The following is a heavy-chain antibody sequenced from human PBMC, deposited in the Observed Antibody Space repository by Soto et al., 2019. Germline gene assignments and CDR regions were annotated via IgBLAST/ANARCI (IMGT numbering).Heavy chain of an antibody. CDR3: ARGEYYYDSSGYYGYYYYGMDV. CDR2: IIPIFGTA. CDR1: GGTFSSYA. D-gene: IGHD3-22*01. J-gene: IGHJ6*02. Sequence: QVQLVQSGAEVKKPGSSVKVSCKASGGTFSSYAISWVRQAPGQGLEWMGGIIPIFGTANYAQKFQGRDTITADESTSTAYMELSSLRSEDTAVYYCARGEYYYDSSGYYGYYYYGMDVWGQGTTVTVSS. V-gene: IGHV1-69*01.